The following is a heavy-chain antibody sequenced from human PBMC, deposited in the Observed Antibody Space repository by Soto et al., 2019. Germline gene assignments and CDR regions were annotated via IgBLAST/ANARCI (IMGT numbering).Heavy chain of an antibody. J-gene: IGHJ6*02. CDR3: ARGAGYPYYYYGMDV. V-gene: IGHV3-33*01. CDR1: GFTFSSDG. Sequence: GGSLRLSCAASGFTFSSDGMHWVRQAPGKGLEWVAVIWYGGSNKYYADSVKGRFTISRDNSKNTLYLQMNSLRAEDTAVYYCARGAGYPYYYYGMDVWGQGTTVTVSS. CDR2: IWYGGSNK. D-gene: IGHD3-9*01.